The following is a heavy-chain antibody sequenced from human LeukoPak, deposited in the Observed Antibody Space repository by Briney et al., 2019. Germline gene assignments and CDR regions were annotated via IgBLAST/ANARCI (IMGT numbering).Heavy chain of an antibody. Sequence: PSETLSLTCTVSGGSISSYYWSWIRQPAGKGLEWIGRIYTSGRTNYNPSLKSRVTMSVDTSKNQFSLKLSSVTAADTAVYYCARTDYGSGSYFYMDVWGKGTTVTISS. D-gene: IGHD3-10*01. V-gene: IGHV4-4*07. CDR2: IYTSGRT. J-gene: IGHJ6*03. CDR3: ARTDYGSGSYFYMDV. CDR1: GGSISSYY.